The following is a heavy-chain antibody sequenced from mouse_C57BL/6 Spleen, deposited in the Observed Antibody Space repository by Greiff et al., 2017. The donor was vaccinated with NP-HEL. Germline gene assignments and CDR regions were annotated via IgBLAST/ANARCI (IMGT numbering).Heavy chain of an antibody. CDR3: ARGIYYEYDDGFAY. V-gene: IGHV1-9*01. Sequence: VQLQQSGAELMKPGASVKLSCKATGYTFTGYWIEWVKQRPGHGLEWIGEILPGSGSTNYNEKLKGKATFTADTSSNTAYMQLSSLTTEDSAIYYCARGIYYEYDDGFAYWGQGTLVTVSA. J-gene: IGHJ3*01. CDR1: GYTFTGYW. CDR2: ILPGSGST. D-gene: IGHD2-4*01.